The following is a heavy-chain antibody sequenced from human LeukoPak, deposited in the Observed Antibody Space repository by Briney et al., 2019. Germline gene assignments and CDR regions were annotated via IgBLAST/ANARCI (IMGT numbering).Heavy chain of an antibody. CDR1: GFAFSSYN. V-gene: IGHV3-21*01. Sequence: PGGSLRLSCAASGFAFSSYNVNWVRQAPGKGLEWVSSISTSSSYIYYADSVKGRFTISRDNAKNSLFLQMNSLRAEDTAVYYCARGPYYYDTSGYYSGYWGQGTLVTVSS. CDR2: ISTSSSYI. D-gene: IGHD3-22*01. J-gene: IGHJ4*02. CDR3: ARGPYYYDTSGYYSGY.